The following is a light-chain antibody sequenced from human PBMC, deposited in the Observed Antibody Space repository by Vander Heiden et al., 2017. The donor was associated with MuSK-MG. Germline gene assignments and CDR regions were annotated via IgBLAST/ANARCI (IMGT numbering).Light chain of an antibody. J-gene: IGLJ3*02. CDR3: SRYAGSSSMV. Sequence: QSALTQPASVSGSPGQSITTSCSGTSSDVGSYNLVSWYQQHPGNPPILMCYEVSKRPSGVSNRFSASKSGTTASPTTSGLEAEDEAYYYCSRYAGSSSMVFGGGTKLTVL. CDR2: EVS. V-gene: IGLV2-23*02. CDR1: SSDVGSYNL.